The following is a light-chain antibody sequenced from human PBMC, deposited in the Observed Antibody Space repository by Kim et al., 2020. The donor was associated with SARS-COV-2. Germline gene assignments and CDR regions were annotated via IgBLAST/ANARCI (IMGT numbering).Light chain of an antibody. CDR3: QQRSNWIT. CDR1: QSFNNF. Sequence: DIVLTQSPATLSLSPGERATLSCRASQSFNNFLAWYQQKPGQAPRLLIYDASNRATGIPARFSGSGSGTDFTLTISSLEPGDSAVYYCQQRSNWITFGQGTRVEIK. V-gene: IGKV3-11*01. J-gene: IGKJ5*01. CDR2: DAS.